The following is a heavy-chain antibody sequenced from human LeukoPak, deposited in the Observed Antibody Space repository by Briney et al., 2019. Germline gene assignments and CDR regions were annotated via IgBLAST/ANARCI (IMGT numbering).Heavy chain of an antibody. CDR2: IKWDGSEK. CDR1: GSTFSSYF. J-gene: IGHJ4*02. V-gene: IGHV3-7*01. CDR3: ARLYCTGGACYSYFEY. Sequence: PGGSLRLSCAASGSTFSSYFMGWVRQAPGKGLEWVASIKWDGSEKYSVDSVKGRFTISRDNAENSLYLQMNNLRAEDTAVYYCARLYCTGGACYSYFEYWGQGTLVTVSS. D-gene: IGHD2-15*01.